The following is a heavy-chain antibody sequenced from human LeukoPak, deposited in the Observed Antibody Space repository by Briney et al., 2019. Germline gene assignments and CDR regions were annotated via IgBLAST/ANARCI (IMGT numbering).Heavy chain of an antibody. CDR2: ISYDGSNQ. CDR1: GFTFSSYA. Sequence: GRSLRLSCAASGFTFSSYAMHWVRQAPGKGLEWVAVISYDGSNQYYADSVKGRFTISRDNSKSTLYLQMNSLRIEDTAMYYCVRDQGSWGQGTLVTVSS. V-gene: IGHV3-30-3*01. CDR3: VRDQGS. J-gene: IGHJ5*02.